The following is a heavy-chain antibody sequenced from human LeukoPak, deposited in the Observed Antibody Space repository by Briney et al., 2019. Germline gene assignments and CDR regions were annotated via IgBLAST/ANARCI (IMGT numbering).Heavy chain of an antibody. D-gene: IGHD3-10*01. CDR1: GFTFSSYS. CDR2: ISSSSSYI. V-gene: IGHV3-21*01. Sequence: GGSLRLSCAASGFTFSSYSMNWVRQAPGKGVEWGSSISSSSSYIYYADSVKGRFTISRDNAKNSLYLQMNSLRAEDTAVYYCARDVNYYGSGSWDYWGQGTLVTVAS. CDR3: ARDVNYYGSGSWDY. J-gene: IGHJ4*02.